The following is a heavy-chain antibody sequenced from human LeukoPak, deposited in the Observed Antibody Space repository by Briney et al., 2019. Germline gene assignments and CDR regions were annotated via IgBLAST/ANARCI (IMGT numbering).Heavy chain of an antibody. J-gene: IGHJ6*03. CDR1: GGTSSTYT. CDR3: ARVDRYYFYLDV. Sequence: SVKVSCKASGGTSSTYTITWVRQAPGQGLEWMGGIIPIFRTPNYAQKFQVRVTITTDGSTSTAYMELSSLKSEDTAIYYCARVDRYYFYLDVWGKGTTVTVSS. V-gene: IGHV1-69*05. CDR2: IIPIFRTP.